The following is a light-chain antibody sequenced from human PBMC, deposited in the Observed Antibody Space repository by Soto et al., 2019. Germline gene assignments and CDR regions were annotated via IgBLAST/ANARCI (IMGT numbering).Light chain of an antibody. J-gene: IGKJ1*01. CDR1: QSISSW. V-gene: IGKV1-5*03. CDR2: KAS. Sequence: DIQMTQSPSILSASVGDRVTITCRASQSISSWLAWYQQKPGKAPNLLIYKASHLENGVPSRFSGSGSGTEFTLTISSLQPEDFATYYCHQYNTWTFGQGTKVDIK. CDR3: HQYNTWT.